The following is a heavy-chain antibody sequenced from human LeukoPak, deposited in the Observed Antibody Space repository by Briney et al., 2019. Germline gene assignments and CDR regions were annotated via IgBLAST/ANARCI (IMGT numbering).Heavy chain of an antibody. Sequence: PSETLSLTCAVYGGSFSGYYWSWIRQPPGKGLEWIGGINSSGSTNYNPSLKSRVTISVDTSQNQFSLKLSSVTAADTAVYYCARAEVTYYYGSGTTTNYMDVWGKGTTVTISS. CDR3: ARAEVTYYYGSGTTTNYMDV. CDR1: GGSFSGYY. V-gene: IGHV4-34*01. J-gene: IGHJ6*03. D-gene: IGHD3-10*01. CDR2: INSSGST.